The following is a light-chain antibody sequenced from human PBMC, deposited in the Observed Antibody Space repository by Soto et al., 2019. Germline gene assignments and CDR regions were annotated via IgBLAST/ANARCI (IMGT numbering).Light chain of an antibody. V-gene: IGLV1-40*01. Sequence: QSVLTQPPSVSGAPGQRVTISCTGSSSNIGAGYDVHWYQQLPGTAPKLLIYGNSNRPSGVPDRFSGSKSGTSASLAITGLQAEDEADYYCQSYGSSLSEYVVFGGGTKVTVL. CDR2: GNS. CDR1: SSNIGAGYD. CDR3: QSYGSSLSEYVV. J-gene: IGLJ2*01.